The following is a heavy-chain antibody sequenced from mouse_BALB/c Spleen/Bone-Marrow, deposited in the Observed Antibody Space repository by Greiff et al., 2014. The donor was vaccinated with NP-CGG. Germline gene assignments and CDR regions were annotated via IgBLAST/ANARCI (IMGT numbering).Heavy chain of an antibody. CDR3: ARTVNSAMDY. CDR2: TYPGTGST. CDR1: GYIFTSYW. Sequence: VQLQQSGAELVRPGASVKLSCKTSGYIFTSYWIHWVKQRSGQGLEWIASTYPGTGSTDYNENFKGKATLTADKSSSTAYMQLSSLTSEDSAVYFFARTVNSAMDYWGQGTLVTVSS. J-gene: IGHJ4*01. V-gene: IGHV1S132*01.